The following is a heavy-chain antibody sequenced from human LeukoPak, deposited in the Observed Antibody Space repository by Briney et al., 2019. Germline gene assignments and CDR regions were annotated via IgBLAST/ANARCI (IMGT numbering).Heavy chain of an antibody. J-gene: IGHJ5*01. D-gene: IGHD2-15*01. V-gene: IGHV3-23*01. CDR1: GLTFSSYV. CDR3: ARGTLEHCSGASCYPLDS. Sequence: GGSLRLSCAASGLTFSSYVMNWVRQAPGKGLEWVAGISYSAERTDYAGSVKGRFTISRDNSKNILYLQMNSLRADDTAVYYCARGTLEHCSGASCYPLDSWGQGTLVTVSS. CDR2: ISYSAERT.